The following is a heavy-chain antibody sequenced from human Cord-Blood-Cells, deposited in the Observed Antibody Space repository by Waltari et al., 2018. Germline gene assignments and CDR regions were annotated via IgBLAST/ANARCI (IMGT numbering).Heavy chain of an antibody. J-gene: IGHJ3*02. CDR2: IDWDDDK. CDR3: ARISRSYGDAFDI. V-gene: IGHV2-70*01. Sequence: QVTLRESGPAPVKPTQTLTLTCTFSGCSLSTSGMCVSWIRQPPGKALEWLALIDWDDDKYYSTSLKTRLTISKDTSKNQVVLTMTNMDPVDTATYYCARISRSYGDAFDIWGQGTMVTVSS. CDR1: GCSLSTSGMC. D-gene: IGHD5-18*01.